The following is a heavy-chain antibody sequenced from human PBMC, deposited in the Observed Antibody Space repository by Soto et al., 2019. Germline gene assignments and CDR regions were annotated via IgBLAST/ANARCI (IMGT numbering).Heavy chain of an antibody. D-gene: IGHD3-3*02. Sequence: QVQLVQPGAEVRKPGASVKVSCKASGDIFTNFDFNWVRQDTGQGLEWIGWMRANSGDTGHDQKFQGRVRMTRDTSMSTDYMELSSLRAEDTAVYYCARYIYGQGFQAWGQGTLVFVSS. CDR1: GDIFTNFD. CDR2: MRANSGDT. V-gene: IGHV1-8*01. CDR3: ARYIYGQGFQA. J-gene: IGHJ5*02.